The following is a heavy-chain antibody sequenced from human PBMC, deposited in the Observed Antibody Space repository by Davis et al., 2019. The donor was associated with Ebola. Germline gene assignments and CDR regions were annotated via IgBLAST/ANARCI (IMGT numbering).Heavy chain of an antibody. Sequence: GGSLRLSCAASGFTASSTYLTSVRRAPGKGLEWVANIKQDGRAYYYVDSVKGRFTISRDNSKNSLYLQMNSLRAEDTAVYYCARCGIAAAGSDYWGQGSLVSVSS. D-gene: IGHD6-13*01. V-gene: IGHV3-7*01. CDR2: IKQDGRAY. CDR1: GFTASSTY. J-gene: IGHJ4*02. CDR3: ARCGIAAAGSDY.